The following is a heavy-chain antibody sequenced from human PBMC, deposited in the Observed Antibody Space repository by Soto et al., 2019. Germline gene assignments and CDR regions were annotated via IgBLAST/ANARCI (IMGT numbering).Heavy chain of an antibody. CDR2: VYGGGNGA. D-gene: IGHD1-1*01. CDR1: GFTFSNFA. V-gene: IGHV3-23*01. CDR3: LKFEGARHHNYHMGV. Sequence: EMQLLESGGGLVQPGGSLRLSCAASGFTFSNFAMSWVRQAPGKGLEWVSGVYGGGNGALYADSVKGRFIISRDNSKNTLYLHMNSLRAGDTAVYYCLKFEGARHHNYHMGVWGQGTTGTVS. J-gene: IGHJ6*02.